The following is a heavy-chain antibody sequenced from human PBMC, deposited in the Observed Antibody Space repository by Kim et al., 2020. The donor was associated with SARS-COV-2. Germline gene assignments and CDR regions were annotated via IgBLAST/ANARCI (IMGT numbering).Heavy chain of an antibody. Sequence: GGSLRLSCAVSGFTVSSNYMSWVRQAPGKGLEWVSVIYSGGSTYYADSVKGRFTISRHNSKNTLYLQMNSLRAEDTAVYYCARGGGIRITMVRGVHRNDAFDIWGQGTMVTVSS. CDR3: ARGGGIRITMVRGVHRNDAFDI. CDR2: IYSGGST. V-gene: IGHV3-53*04. J-gene: IGHJ3*02. D-gene: IGHD3-10*01. CDR1: GFTVSSNY.